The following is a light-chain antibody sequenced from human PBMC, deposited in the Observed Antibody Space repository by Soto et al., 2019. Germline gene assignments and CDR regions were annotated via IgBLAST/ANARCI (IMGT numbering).Light chain of an antibody. Sequence: QSVLTQPPSASGTPGQRVTISCSGSSNNIGSNYVYWYQQLPGTAPKLLIYRNNQRPSGVPDRFSGSKSGTSASLAISGLRSEDEADYYCAAWDDSLSGPVFGGGTQLTVL. CDR1: SNNIGSNY. J-gene: IGLJ7*01. CDR3: AAWDDSLSGPV. V-gene: IGLV1-47*01. CDR2: RNN.